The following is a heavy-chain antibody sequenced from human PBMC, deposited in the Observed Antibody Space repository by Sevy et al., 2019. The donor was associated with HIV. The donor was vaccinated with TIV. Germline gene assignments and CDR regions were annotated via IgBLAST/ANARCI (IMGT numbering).Heavy chain of an antibody. J-gene: IGHJ4*02. V-gene: IGHV3-48*03. Sequence: GGSLRLSCAASGFTFSSYEMNWVRQAPGKGLEWVSYISSSGSTIYYADSVKGRFIISRDNAKNSLYLQMNSLRAEDTAVYYCARGEWGGVNYWGQGTLVTVSS. CDR2: ISSSGSTI. CDR1: GFTFSSYE. D-gene: IGHD3-16*01. CDR3: ARGEWGGVNY.